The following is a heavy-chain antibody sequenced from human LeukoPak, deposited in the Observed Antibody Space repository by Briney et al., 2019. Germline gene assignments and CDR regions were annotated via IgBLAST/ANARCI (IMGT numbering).Heavy chain of an antibody. Sequence: PSETLSLTCAVSGGSISSGGYSWSWIRQPPGKGLERIGYIYYSGSTYYNPSLKSRVTISVDTSKNQFSLKLSSVTAADTAVYYCARARRGSGYDSTSAYYYYYYMDVWGKGTTVTVSS. CDR3: ARARRGSGYDSTSAYYYYYYMDV. CDR2: IYYSGST. J-gene: IGHJ6*03. CDR1: GGSISSGGYS. D-gene: IGHD5-12*01. V-gene: IGHV4-30-4*07.